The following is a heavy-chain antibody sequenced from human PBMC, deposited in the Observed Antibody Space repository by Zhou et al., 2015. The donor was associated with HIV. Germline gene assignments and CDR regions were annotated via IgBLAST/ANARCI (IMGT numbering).Heavy chain of an antibody. Sequence: EVQLLESGGRLGKAGGVPHSLLCSLWIFFSGYGMSWVRQAPGKGLEWVSSISSSGSPTYYADSVKGRFTISRDNPKNTLYLQMNSLRVEDTAVYYCAKWPYGDNSEDYWGLGTLVTVS. CDR3: AKWPYGDNSEDY. CDR2: ISSSGSPT. V-gene: IGHV3-23*01. CDR1: IFFSGYG. D-gene: IGHD4/OR15-4a*01. J-gene: IGHJ4*02.